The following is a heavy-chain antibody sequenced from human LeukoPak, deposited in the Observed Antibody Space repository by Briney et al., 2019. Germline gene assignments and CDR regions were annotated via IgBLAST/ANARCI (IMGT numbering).Heavy chain of an antibody. CDR3: ARNYGSGSYHFDY. D-gene: IGHD3-10*01. V-gene: IGHV1-46*01. Sequence: ASVEVSCKASGYTFTSYYMHWVRQAPGQGLEWMGIINPSDVTTTYAQKFQGRVTMTRDMSTSTVYMELSSLRSEDTAVYYCARNYGSGSYHFDYWGQGTLVTVSS. CDR1: GYTFTSYY. CDR2: INPSDVTT. J-gene: IGHJ4*02.